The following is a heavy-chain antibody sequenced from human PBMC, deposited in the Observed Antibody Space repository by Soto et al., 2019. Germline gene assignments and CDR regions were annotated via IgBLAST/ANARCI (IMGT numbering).Heavy chain of an antibody. CDR2: ISSSGSTI. D-gene: IGHD2-2*02. CDR3: ARGGELLYWYYFDY. J-gene: IGHJ4*02. V-gene: IGHV3-48*03. CDR1: GFTFSSYE. Sequence: EVQLVESGGGLVQPGGSLRLSCAASGFTFSSYEMNWVRQAPGKGLEWVSYISSSGSTIYYADSVKGRFTISRDNAKNSLYLQMNGLRAEDTAVYYCARGGELLYWYYFDYWGQGTLVTVSS.